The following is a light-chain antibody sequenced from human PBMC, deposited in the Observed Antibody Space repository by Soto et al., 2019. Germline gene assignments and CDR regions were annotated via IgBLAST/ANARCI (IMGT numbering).Light chain of an antibody. Sequence: QSALTQPPSASGSPGQSVTISCTGISSDVGRYNYVSWYQQHPGKAPRLMIFEVSERPSGVPDRFSGSKSGNTASLTVSGLQAEDEADYYCSSYAGINDLLFGGGTKLTVL. CDR2: EVS. CDR1: SSDVGRYNY. J-gene: IGLJ2*01. V-gene: IGLV2-8*01. CDR3: SSYAGINDLL.